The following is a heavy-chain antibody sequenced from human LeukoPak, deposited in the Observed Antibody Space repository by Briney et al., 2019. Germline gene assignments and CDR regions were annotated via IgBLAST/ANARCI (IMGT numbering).Heavy chain of an antibody. V-gene: IGHV4-38-2*01. Sequence: KPSETLSLTCAVSGYSISSGYYWGWIRQPPGKGLEWIGSIYHGGSTYYNPSLKSRVTISVDTSKNQFSLKLSSVTAADTAVYYCARHPTAATIDYWGQGTLVTVSS. CDR3: ARHPTAATIDY. D-gene: IGHD2-15*01. CDR1: GYSISSGYY. J-gene: IGHJ4*02. CDR2: IYHGGST.